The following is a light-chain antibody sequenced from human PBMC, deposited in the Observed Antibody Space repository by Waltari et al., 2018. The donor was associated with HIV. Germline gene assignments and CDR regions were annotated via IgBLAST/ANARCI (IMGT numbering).Light chain of an antibody. Sequence: QSVLTQPPSVSGAPGQRVTVSCTGGSSNIGAGYSVHWYQQLPGAVPKLVIFGTTNRPSGVPAPFSGSQSGASAFLAITGLQAADEADYFCQSYDSSLNIWVFGGGTKVTVL. J-gene: IGLJ3*02. V-gene: IGLV1-40*01. CDR1: SSNIGAGYS. CDR3: QSYDSSLNIWV. CDR2: GTT.